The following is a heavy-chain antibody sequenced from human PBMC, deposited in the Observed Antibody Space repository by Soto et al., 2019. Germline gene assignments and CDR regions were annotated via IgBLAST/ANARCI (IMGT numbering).Heavy chain of an antibody. CDR3: ARDVVVVAVELEYYFDY. D-gene: IGHD2-15*01. J-gene: IGHJ4*02. Sequence: GGSLRLSCAASRFTFSSFSMNWVRQAPGKGLEWVSSISSSSSYIYYADSVKGRFTISRDNAKNSLYLQMNSLRAEDTAVYYCARDVVVVAVELEYYFDYWGQGTLVTVPQ. CDR2: ISSSSSYI. V-gene: IGHV3-21*01. CDR1: RFTFSSFS.